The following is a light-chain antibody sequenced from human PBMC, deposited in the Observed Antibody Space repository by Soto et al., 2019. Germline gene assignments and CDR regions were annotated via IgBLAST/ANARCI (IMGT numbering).Light chain of an antibody. CDR2: DAS. V-gene: IGKV3-11*01. CDR3: QQRSNWPPWT. J-gene: IGKJ1*01. Sequence: EIVLTQSPATLSLSPVERATLSCRASQSVSSYLAWYQQKPGQAPRLLIYDASNRATGIPARFSGSGSGTDFTLTISSLEPEDFAVYYCQQRSNWPPWTFGQGTKVDI. CDR1: QSVSSY.